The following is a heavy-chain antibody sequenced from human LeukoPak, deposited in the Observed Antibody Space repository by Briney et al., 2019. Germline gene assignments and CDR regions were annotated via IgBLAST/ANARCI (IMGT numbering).Heavy chain of an antibody. Sequence: SQTLSLTCAISGDSVSSNSVTWNWIRQSPSRGLEWLGRTYYRSTWYNDYAVSVRGRITVNPDTSKIQFSLHLNSVTPEDTAVYYCARRLTQYDCFDPWGQGILVTVSS. CDR3: ARRLTQYDCFDP. D-gene: IGHD2-2*01. J-gene: IGHJ5*02. CDR2: TYYRSTWYN. V-gene: IGHV6-1*01. CDR1: GDSVSSNSVT.